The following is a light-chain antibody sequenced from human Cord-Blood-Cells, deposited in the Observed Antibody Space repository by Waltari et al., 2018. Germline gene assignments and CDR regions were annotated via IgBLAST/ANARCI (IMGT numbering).Light chain of an antibody. CDR2: AAS. Sequence: DIEMTQSASSLSASVCDSVTISCRASQSINSYLNWYQQKPGQAPRHLIYAASSLQGGVPSRVSGCGSRTDFTLTISSLQPEDFATYYWQQSYSTPFTCDPLTKVDI. J-gene: IGKJ3*01. CDR1: QSINSY. CDR3: QQSYSTPFT. V-gene: IGKV1-39*01.